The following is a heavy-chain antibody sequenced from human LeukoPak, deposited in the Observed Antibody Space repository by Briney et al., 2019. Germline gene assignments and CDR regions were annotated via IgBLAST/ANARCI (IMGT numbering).Heavy chain of an antibody. CDR3: ARRGGYSGYENL. J-gene: IGHJ4*02. D-gene: IGHD5-12*01. Sequence: PSETLSLTCTVSGVSISTYYWSWIRQPPGKGLEWIGYIYYSGITNYNPSLKSRVTISVDTSKNQFSLNLTSVTAADTAVYYCARRGGYSGYENLWGQGTLVTISS. CDR1: GVSISTYY. V-gene: IGHV4-59*08. CDR2: IYYSGIT.